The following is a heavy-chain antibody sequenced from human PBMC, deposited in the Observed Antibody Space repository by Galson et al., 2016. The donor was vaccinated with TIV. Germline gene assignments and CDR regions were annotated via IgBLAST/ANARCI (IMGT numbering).Heavy chain of an antibody. CDR2: ISSSGILI. J-gene: IGHJ4*02. V-gene: IGHV3-11*05. CDR1: GFTFSDYY. CDR3: ARGSLDS. Sequence: SLRLSCAISGFTFSDYYMIWVRQAPGKGLQWVSYISSSGILINYADSVKGRFTVSRDNAKDSLFLQMNSLRVEDTAVYYCARGSLDSWGQGTLVTVSS.